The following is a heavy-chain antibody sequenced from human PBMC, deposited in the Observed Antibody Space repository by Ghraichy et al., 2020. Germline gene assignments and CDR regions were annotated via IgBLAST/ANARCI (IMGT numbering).Heavy chain of an antibody. CDR3: TTVSIAAYFDY. V-gene: IGHV3-15*01. CDR1: GFSFTNAW. D-gene: IGHD2-21*01. CDR2: IKKEGGET. Sequence: GGSLRLSCATSGFSFTNAWLTWVRQVPGKGLEWVGRIKKEGGETDYASPVKGRFTISRDDSKNTLHLQMNSRKTEDTAVYYCTTVSIAAYFDYWGQGTLVTVSS. J-gene: IGHJ4*02.